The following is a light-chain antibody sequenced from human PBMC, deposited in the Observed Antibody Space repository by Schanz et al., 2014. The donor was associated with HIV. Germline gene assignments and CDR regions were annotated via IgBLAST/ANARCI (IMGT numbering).Light chain of an antibody. CDR2: EVS. J-gene: IGLJ1*01. CDR1: SSDVGSYNL. CDR3: TSYASSRSMV. Sequence: QSALTQPASVSGSPGQSITISCTGTSSDVGSYNLVSWYQQHPGKAPKLMIYEVSKRPSGVSDRFSGSKSDNTASLTISGLQADDEADYYCTSYASSRSMVFGTGTKLTVL. V-gene: IGLV2-14*02.